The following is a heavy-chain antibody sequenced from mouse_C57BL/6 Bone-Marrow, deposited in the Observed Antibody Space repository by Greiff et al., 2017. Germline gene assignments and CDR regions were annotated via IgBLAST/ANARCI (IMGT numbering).Heavy chain of an antibody. J-gene: IGHJ2*01. V-gene: IGHV1-82*01. CDR2: IYPGDGDT. D-gene: IGHD1-1*01. CDR1: GYAFSSSW. Sequence: QVQLKESGPELVKPGASVKISCKASGYAFSSSWMNWVKQRPGKCLEWIGRIYPGDGDTNYNGKFKGKATLTADKSSSTAYMQLSSLTSEDSAVYFCARVVGYFDDWGQGTTLTVSS. CDR3: ARVVGYFDD.